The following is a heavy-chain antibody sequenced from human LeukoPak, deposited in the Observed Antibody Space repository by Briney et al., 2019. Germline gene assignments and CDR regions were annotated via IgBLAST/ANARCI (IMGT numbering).Heavy chain of an antibody. D-gene: IGHD1-26*01. V-gene: IGHV1-2*06. CDR3: ARAGGNYYDN. Sequence: ASVNVSCKASGYTFTGYYMHWVRQAPGQGLEWMGRINPNSGGTNYAQKFQGRVTMTRDTSISTAYMELSSLRSEDAAVFYCARAGGNYYDNWGQGTLVTVSS. CDR1: GYTFTGYY. CDR2: INPNSGGT. J-gene: IGHJ4*02.